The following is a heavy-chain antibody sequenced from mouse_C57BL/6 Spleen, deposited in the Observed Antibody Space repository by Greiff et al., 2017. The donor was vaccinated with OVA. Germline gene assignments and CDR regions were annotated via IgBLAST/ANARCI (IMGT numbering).Heavy chain of an antibody. D-gene: IGHD2-1*01. J-gene: IGHJ2*01. CDR3: AREDGNGSFDY. V-gene: IGHV5-4*01. CDR2: ISDGGSYT. Sequence: EVMLVESGGGLVKPGGSLKLSCAASGFTFSSYAMSWVRQTPEKRLEWVATISDGGSYTYYPDNVKGRFTISRDNAKNNLYLQMSHLKSEDTAMYYCAREDGNGSFDYWGQGTTLTVSS. CDR1: GFTFSSYA.